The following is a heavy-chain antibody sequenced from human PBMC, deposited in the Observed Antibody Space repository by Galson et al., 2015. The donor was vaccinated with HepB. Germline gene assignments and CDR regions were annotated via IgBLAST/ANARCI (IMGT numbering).Heavy chain of an antibody. CDR3: ARERDSSGYFDY. V-gene: IGHV3-23*01. Sequence: SLRLSCAASGFTFGSYSMSWVRQAPGKGLEWVSAISGSGAWTYYPDSVKGRFTISRDNSKNTVYLQMNSLRAEDTAVYHCARERDSSGYFDYWGQGNLVTVSS. J-gene: IGHJ4*02. CDR2: ISGSGAWT. CDR1: GFTFGSYS. D-gene: IGHD3-22*01.